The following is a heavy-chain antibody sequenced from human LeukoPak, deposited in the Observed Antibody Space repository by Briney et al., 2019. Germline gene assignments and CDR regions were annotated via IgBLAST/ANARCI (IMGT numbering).Heavy chain of an antibody. CDR3: ARAPYYDILTGYYTQYPPDY. V-gene: IGHV4-39*07. J-gene: IGHJ4*02. Sequence: PSETLSLTCTVSGGSISSSSYYWGWIRQPPGKGLEWIGSIYYSGSTYYNPSLKSRVTISVDTSKNQFSLKLSSVTAADTAVYYCARAPYYDILTGYYTQYPPDYWGQGTLVTVSS. CDR2: IYYSGST. CDR1: GGSISSSSYY. D-gene: IGHD3-9*01.